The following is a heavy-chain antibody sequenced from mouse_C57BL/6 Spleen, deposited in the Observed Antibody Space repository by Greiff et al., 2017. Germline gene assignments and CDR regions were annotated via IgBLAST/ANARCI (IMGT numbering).Heavy chain of an antibody. Sequence: QVQLQQPGAELVKPGASVKVSCKASGYTFTSYWMHWVKQRPGPGLELIGRIHPSYSDTNYNQKFKGKATLTIDKSPNTADMQLSSLTSEDYAVNYCAIGAQGYAMDYWGQGTSVTVSS. CDR3: AIGAQGYAMDY. V-gene: IGHV1-74*01. CDR1: GYTFTSYW. D-gene: IGHD3-2*02. CDR2: IHPSYSDT. J-gene: IGHJ4*01.